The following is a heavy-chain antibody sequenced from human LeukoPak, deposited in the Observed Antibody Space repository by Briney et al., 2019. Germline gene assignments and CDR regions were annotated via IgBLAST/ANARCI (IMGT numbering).Heavy chain of an antibody. J-gene: IGHJ4*02. Sequence: ASVKVSCKASGGTFSSYAISWVRQAPGQGLEWMGRTIPILGIANYAQKFQGRVTITADKSTSTAYMELSSLRSEDTAVYYCARDPVTMVRGVILSSSDWGQGTLVTVSS. CDR3: ARDPVTMVRGVILSSSD. CDR1: GGTFSSYA. CDR2: TIPILGIA. V-gene: IGHV1-69*04. D-gene: IGHD3-10*01.